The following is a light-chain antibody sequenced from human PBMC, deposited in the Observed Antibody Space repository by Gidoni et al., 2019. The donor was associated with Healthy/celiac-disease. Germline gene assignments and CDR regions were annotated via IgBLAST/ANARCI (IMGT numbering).Light chain of an antibody. V-gene: IGKV1-39*01. CDR3: QQSYSTPWT. Sequence: DIQRNQTPSSLSASGGDRVTITCRASQSISSYLNWYQQKQGKAPKLLIYAASSLQSGVPSRFSGSGSETDFTLSISSLQPEDFETYYCQQSYSTPWTFGQGTKVEIK. CDR2: AAS. CDR1: QSISSY. J-gene: IGKJ1*01.